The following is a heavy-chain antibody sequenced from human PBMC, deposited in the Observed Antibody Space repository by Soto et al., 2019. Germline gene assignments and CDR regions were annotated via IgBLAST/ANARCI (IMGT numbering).Heavy chain of an antibody. CDR2: IYYSGST. Sequence: SETLSLTCTVSGGSISSGGYYWSWIRQHPGKGLEWIGYIYYSGSTYYNPSLKSRVTISVDTSKNQFSLKLSSVTAADTAVYDCARGSSPHYGMDVWGQGTTVTVSS. CDR3: ARGSSPHYGMDV. J-gene: IGHJ6*02. CDR1: GGSISSGGYY. V-gene: IGHV4-31*03. D-gene: IGHD6-6*01.